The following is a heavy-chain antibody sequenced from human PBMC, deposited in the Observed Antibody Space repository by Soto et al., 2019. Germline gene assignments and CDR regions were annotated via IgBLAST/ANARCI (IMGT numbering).Heavy chain of an antibody. CDR3: ARDEGSGRYYYGMDV. J-gene: IGHJ6*02. D-gene: IGHD3-10*01. V-gene: IGHV3-33*01. CDR1: GFTFSSYG. CDR2: IWYDGSNK. Sequence: QVQLVESGGGVVQPGRSLRLSCAASGFTFSSYGMHWVRQAPGKGLEWVAVIWYDGSNKYYADSVKGRFTISRDNSNNTLYLQMNSLRAEDKAVYYWARDEGSGRYYYGMDVWGQGTTVTVSS.